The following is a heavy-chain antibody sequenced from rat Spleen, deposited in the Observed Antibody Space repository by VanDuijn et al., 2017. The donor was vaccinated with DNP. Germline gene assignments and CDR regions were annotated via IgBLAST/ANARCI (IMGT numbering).Heavy chain of an antibody. V-gene: IGHV5-7*01. Sequence: EVQLVESGGGLVQPGRSLKLSCVVSGFTFSDYYMAWVRQAPTKGLEWVATISSAGSGTYYRDSVRGRFTISRDNAKSTLYLQMDSLRSEDTATYYGASRPPPTRGPFDYWGQGVTVTVSS. J-gene: IGHJ2*01. CDR3: ASRPPPTRGPFDY. D-gene: IGHD1-4*01. CDR2: ISSAGSGT. CDR1: GFTFSDYY.